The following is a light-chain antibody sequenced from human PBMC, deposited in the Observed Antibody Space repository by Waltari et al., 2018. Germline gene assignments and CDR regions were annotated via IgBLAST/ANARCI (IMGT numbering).Light chain of an antibody. J-gene: IGKJ2*01. CDR2: KAS. Sequence: DIQMTQSPSSLSASVGDRVTITCRASQRISYWLAWYQQKPGKAPKLLVYKASSLESWVPSRFSGSVSGTEYTLTISSLQPDDFATYYCQQYNTYPATFGQGTKVEIK. CDR3: QQYNTYPAT. CDR1: QRISYW. V-gene: IGKV1-5*03.